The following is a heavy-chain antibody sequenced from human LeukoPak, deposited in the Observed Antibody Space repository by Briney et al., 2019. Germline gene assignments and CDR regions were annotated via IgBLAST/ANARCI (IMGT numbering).Heavy chain of an antibody. V-gene: IGHV3-30-3*01. CDR1: GFTFIDFA. Sequence: GGSLRLSCAASGFTFIDFAMHWVRQAPGKGLEWVAVISYDGSNKYYADSVKGRFTISRDNSKNTLYLQMNSLRAEDTAVYYCARDAYCGGDCWPDYWGQGTLVTVSS. CDR3: ARDAYCGGDCWPDY. J-gene: IGHJ4*02. CDR2: ISYDGSNK. D-gene: IGHD2-21*02.